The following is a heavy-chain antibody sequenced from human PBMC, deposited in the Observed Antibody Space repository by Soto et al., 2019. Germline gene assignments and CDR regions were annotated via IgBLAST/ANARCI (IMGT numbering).Heavy chain of an antibody. CDR2: IIPIFGTA. D-gene: IGHD4-17*01. V-gene: IGHV1-69*13. Sequence: SVKVSCKASGGTFSSYAISWVRQAPGQGLEWMGGIIPIFGTANYAQKFQGRVTITADESTSTAYMELSSLRSEDTAVYYCARPYGDNNWFDPWGQGILVTVSS. J-gene: IGHJ5*02. CDR1: GGTFSSYA. CDR3: ARPYGDNNWFDP.